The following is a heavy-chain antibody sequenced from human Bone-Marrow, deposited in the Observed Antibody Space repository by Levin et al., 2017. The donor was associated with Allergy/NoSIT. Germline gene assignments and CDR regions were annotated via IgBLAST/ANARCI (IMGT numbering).Heavy chain of an antibody. V-gene: IGHV4-34*01. CDR1: GGSFRSYS. J-gene: IGHJ4*02. CDR2: IDASGRA. Sequence: KPSETLSLTCAVYGGSFRSYSWTWNRQSPGKGLEWVGEIDASGRAKYNESLQSRVAMSVATSKKQFSLKLSSLTAADTGMYYGARGRLFCSGGSCYGSHYFDYWGQGTLVTVSS. D-gene: IGHD2-15*01. CDR3: ARGRLFCSGGSCYGSHYFDY.